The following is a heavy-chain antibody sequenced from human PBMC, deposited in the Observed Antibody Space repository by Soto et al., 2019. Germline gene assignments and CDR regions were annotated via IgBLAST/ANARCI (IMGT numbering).Heavy chain of an antibody. CDR2: IWYDGSNK. Sequence: QVQLVESGGGVVQPGRSLRLSCAASGFTFSSYGMHWVRQAPGKGLEWVAVIWYDGSNKYYADSVKGRFTISRDNSKNTLDLQMNSLRDEETAVYYCARDLNSVPSGGSVGYWGQGTLVTVSS. D-gene: IGHD2-15*01. CDR1: GFTFSSYG. V-gene: IGHV3-33*01. J-gene: IGHJ4*02. CDR3: ARDLNSVPSGGSVGY.